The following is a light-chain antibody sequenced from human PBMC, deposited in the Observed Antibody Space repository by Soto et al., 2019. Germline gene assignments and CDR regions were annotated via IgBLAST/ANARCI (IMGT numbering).Light chain of an antibody. CDR3: QQPNSWPLT. CDR2: DTS. J-gene: IGKJ4*01. V-gene: IGKV3-11*01. Sequence: EIVLTQSPDSLSLSPGDRATLSCRASQSVGGHLAWYQQRPGQAPRLLIFDTSVTATGIPARFSGSGSGTDLPLTITSLGPEDSAAYYCQQPNSWPLTFGGGTRLEIK. CDR1: QSVGGH.